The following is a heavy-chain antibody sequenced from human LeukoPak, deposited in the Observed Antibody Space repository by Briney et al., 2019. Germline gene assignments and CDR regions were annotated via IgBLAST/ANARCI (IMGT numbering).Heavy chain of an antibody. V-gene: IGHV3-7*01. CDR3: AIDQRHSSADDY. D-gene: IGHD6-25*01. J-gene: IGHJ4*02. CDR1: GFTFSSYW. Sequence: GGSRRLSCAASGFTFSSYWMSWVRQAPGKGLEWVTNIKQDGSEKYYVDSVKGRFTISRDNAKNSLYLQMNSLRAEDTAVYYCAIDQRHSSADDYWGKGTLVTVSS. CDR2: IKQDGSEK.